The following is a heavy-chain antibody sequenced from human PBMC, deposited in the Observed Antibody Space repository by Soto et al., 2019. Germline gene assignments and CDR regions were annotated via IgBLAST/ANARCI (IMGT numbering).Heavy chain of an antibody. V-gene: IGHV3-74*01. CDR3: ARLPNKSPQN. J-gene: IGHJ1*01. CDR2: ISTDASST. CDR1: GFTFSSYW. Sequence: EVQLVESGGGLVQPGGSLRLSCAASGFTFSSYWMHWVRQAPGKGLVWVSSISTDASSTSYADPVKGRFTISRDNAKNTLYLQMNGVSAEDPAVYYCARLPNKSPQNWGQGTLVIVSP.